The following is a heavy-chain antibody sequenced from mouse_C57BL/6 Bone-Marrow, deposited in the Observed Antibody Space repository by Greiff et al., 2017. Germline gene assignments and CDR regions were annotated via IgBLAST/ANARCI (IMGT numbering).Heavy chain of an antibody. CDR1: GYTFTSYW. V-gene: IGHV1-59*01. Sequence: QVQLQQPGAELVRPGPSVKLSCKASGYTFTSYWMHWVKQRPGQGLEWIGVIDPSDSYTNYNQKFKGKATLTVDTSSSTAYMQLSSLTSEDSAVYYCARSRGSSSFAYWGQGTLVTVSA. CDR3: ARSRGSSSFAY. CDR2: IDPSDSYT. J-gene: IGHJ3*01. D-gene: IGHD1-1*01.